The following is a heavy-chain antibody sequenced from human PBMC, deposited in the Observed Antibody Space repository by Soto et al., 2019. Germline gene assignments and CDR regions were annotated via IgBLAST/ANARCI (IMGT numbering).Heavy chain of an antibody. D-gene: IGHD4-17*01. CDR1: GFTFSSYA. Sequence: GGSLRLSCAASGFTFSSYAMSWVRQAPGKGLEWVSAISGSGGSTYYADSVKGRFTISRDNSKNTLYLQMNSLKTEDTAVYYCTTDPPTVTIVDGMDVWGQGTTVTVSS. V-gene: IGHV3-23*01. CDR3: TTDPPTVTIVDGMDV. J-gene: IGHJ6*02. CDR2: ISGSGGST.